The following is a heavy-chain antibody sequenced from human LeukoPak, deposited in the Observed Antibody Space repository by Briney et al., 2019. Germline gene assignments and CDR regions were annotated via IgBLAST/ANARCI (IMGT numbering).Heavy chain of an antibody. Sequence: PGGSLRLSCAASGFTFSSYSMNWVRQAPGKGLEWVSVIYSGGSTYYADSVKGRFTISRDNSKNTLYLQMNSLRAEDTAVYYCARASSGSYFRGDDAFDIWGQGTMVTVSS. CDR3: ARASSGSYFRGDDAFDI. CDR1: GFTFSSYS. J-gene: IGHJ3*02. V-gene: IGHV3-53*01. CDR2: IYSGGST. D-gene: IGHD1-26*01.